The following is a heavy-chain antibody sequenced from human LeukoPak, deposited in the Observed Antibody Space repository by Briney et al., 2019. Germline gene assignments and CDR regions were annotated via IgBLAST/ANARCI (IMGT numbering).Heavy chain of an antibody. CDR2: IYYSGST. CDR1: GYSISSSYY. V-gene: IGHV4-61*01. Sequence: NSSETLSLTCTVSGYSISSSYYWSWIRQPPGKGLEWIGYIYYSGSTNYNPSLKSRVTISVDTSKNQFSLKLSSVTAADTAVYYCARESSGSYYNPSWGPFDPWGQGTLVTVSS. J-gene: IGHJ5*02. CDR3: ARESSGSYYNPSWGPFDP. D-gene: IGHD3-10*01.